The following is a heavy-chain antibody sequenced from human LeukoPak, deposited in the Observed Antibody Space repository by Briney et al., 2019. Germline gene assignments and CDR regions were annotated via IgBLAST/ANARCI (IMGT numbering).Heavy chain of an antibody. CDR1: GFTFSSYE. J-gene: IGHJ4*02. V-gene: IGHV3-33*08. CDR3: ARDLSQPLRGFDY. D-gene: IGHD5-12*01. CDR2: IWYDGSNK. Sequence: GGSLRLSCAASGFTFSSYEMNWVRQAPGKGLEWVAAIWYDGSNKYYTDSVKGRFTISRDNSKNTLYLQMNSLRAEDTAVYYCARDLSQPLRGFDYWGQGTLVTVSS.